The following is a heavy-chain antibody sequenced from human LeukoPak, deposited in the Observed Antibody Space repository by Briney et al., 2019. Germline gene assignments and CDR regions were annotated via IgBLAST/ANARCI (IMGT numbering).Heavy chain of an antibody. J-gene: IGHJ3*02. D-gene: IGHD1-1*01. CDR3: AKVLSPGHDAFDI. Sequence: PGGSLRLSCAASGSTFSSYAMTWVRQAPGKGLEWVSGFSGSGGSPYYADSVKGRFTVSRDNSKSTLYLQMNSLRAEDTAIYYCAKVLSPGHDAFDIWGQGTMVTVSS. CDR2: FSGSGGSP. V-gene: IGHV3-23*01. CDR1: GSTFSSYA.